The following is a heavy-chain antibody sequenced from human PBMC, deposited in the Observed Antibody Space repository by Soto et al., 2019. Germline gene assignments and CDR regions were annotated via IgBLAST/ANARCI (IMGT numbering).Heavy chain of an antibody. D-gene: IGHD3-3*01. Sequence: SETLCLTCAVSGRSISSVGYYWSWVSQHPGKGLEWIGSISYTGNTYYNPSLENRLSISLDTSENRFYLRLNSVTVADTAIYYCARPNDYWNGYGPFDYWGQGSLVTVSS. CDR1: GRSISSVGYY. V-gene: IGHV4-31*11. CDR3: ARPNDYWNGYGPFDY. J-gene: IGHJ4*02. CDR2: ISYTGNT.